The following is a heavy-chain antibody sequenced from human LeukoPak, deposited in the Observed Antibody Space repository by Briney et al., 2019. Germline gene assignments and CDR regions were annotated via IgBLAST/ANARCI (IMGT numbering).Heavy chain of an antibody. V-gene: IGHV3-23*01. J-gene: IGHJ4*02. Sequence: GGSLRLSCAASGFTFSTYTMYWVRHPPGKRLEWVSIIGNNGGGIHYADSVRGRFTISRDNSKNTLYLQMNSLRAEDTAVYYCAKDQTQYCSGGSCYLPFDYWGQGTLVTVSS. CDR1: GFTFSTYT. CDR2: IGNNGGGI. CDR3: AKDQTQYCSGGSCYLPFDY. D-gene: IGHD2-15*01.